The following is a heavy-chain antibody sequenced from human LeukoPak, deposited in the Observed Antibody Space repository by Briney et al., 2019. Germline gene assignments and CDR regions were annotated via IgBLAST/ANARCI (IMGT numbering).Heavy chain of an antibody. V-gene: IGHV1-46*01. Sequence: ASVKVSCKASGYTFTSYYMHWVRQAPGQGLEWMGIINPSGGSTSYAQKFQGRVAMTRDTSTSTVYMELSSLRSEDTAVYHCARDSISWRYYYGMDVWSQGTTATVSS. CDR3: ARDSISWRYYYGMDV. J-gene: IGHJ6*02. D-gene: IGHD2-2*01. CDR2: INPSGGST. CDR1: GYTFTSYY.